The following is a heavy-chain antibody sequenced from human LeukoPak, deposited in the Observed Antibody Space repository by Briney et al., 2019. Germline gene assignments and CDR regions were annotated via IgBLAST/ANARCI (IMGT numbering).Heavy chain of an antibody. Sequence: ASVTVSCKASGYTFTGYYMHWVRQAPGQGLEWMGWINPNSGGTNYAQKFQGRVTMTRDTSISTAYMELSRLRSDDTAVYYCASIRDSSGYNLDYWGQGTLVTVSS. CDR2: INPNSGGT. V-gene: IGHV1-2*02. J-gene: IGHJ4*02. CDR3: ASIRDSSGYNLDY. D-gene: IGHD3-22*01. CDR1: GYTFTGYY.